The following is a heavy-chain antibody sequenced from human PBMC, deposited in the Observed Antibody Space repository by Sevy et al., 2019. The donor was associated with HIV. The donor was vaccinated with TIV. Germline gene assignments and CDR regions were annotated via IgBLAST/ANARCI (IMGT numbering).Heavy chain of an antibody. CDR3: ARTLRGDFDSSASAFDI. J-gene: IGHJ3*02. V-gene: IGHV4-38-2*01. CDR2: IYHSGST. D-gene: IGHD3-22*01. Sequence: SETLSLTCDVSGYSISSGYYGGWIRQPPGKGLEWIGSIYHSGSTYYNPYLKRRVTISVDTSKNQFSLKLRSVTAADTAVYYCARTLRGDFDSSASAFDIWGQGTMVTVSS. CDR1: GYSISSGYY.